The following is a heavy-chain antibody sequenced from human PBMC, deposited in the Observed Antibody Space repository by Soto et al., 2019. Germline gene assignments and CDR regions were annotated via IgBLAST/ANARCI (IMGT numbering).Heavy chain of an antibody. V-gene: IGHV4-39*01. CDR1: GGSISRSSYY. J-gene: IGHJ4*02. CDR3: ARHDYGGFGL. CDR2: IYYSGST. Sequence: SETLSLTCTVSGGSISRSSYYWGWIRQPPGKGLEWIGSIYYSGSTYYNPSLKSQVTISVDTSKNQFSLKLSSVTAADTAVYYCARHDYGGFGLWGQGTLVTVSS. D-gene: IGHD4-17*01.